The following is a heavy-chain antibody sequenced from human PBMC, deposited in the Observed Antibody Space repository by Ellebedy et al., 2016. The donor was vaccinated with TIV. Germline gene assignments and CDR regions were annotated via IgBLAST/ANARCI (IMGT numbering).Heavy chain of an antibody. CDR2: FVNHAVST. Sequence: MPSETLSLTCAVSDGSFRGYFWTRIRQPPGKGLEWIGEFVNHAVSTYYNPSLKRRVTISFDTPNNQFSLKLTSVTAADTAVYYCARDPISGGEWGQGTLVTVST. CDR1: DGSFRGYF. J-gene: IGHJ4*02. V-gene: IGHV4-34*01. CDR3: ARDPISGGE. D-gene: IGHD3-10*01.